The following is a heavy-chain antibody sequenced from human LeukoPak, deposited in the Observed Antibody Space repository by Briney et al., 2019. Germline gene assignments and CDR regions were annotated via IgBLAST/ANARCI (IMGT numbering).Heavy chain of an antibody. V-gene: IGHV4-59*08. CDR1: GGSISSYY. CDR2: IYYSGST. CDR3: ARISRGYYPYYFDY. D-gene: IGHD3-3*01. Sequence: SQTLSLTCTVSGGSISSYYWSWIRQPPGRGLGWIGDIYYSGSTNYNPSLKSRVTISVDTSRNHFSLKLSSVTAADTAVYYCARISRGYYPYYFDYWGQGTLVTVSS. J-gene: IGHJ4*02.